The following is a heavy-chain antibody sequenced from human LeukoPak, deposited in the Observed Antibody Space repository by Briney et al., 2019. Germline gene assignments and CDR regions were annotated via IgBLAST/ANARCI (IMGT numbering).Heavy chain of an antibody. CDR1: GFTFSSYG. CDR3: ARSYGDYYFDY. D-gene: IGHD4-17*01. J-gene: IGHJ4*02. Sequence: TGGSLRLSCAASGFTFSSYGMHWVRQAPGKGLEWVAVISYDGSNKYYADSVKGRLTISRDNSKNTLYLQMNSLRAEDTAVYYCARSYGDYYFDYWGQGTLVTVSS. V-gene: IGHV3-30*03. CDR2: ISYDGSNK.